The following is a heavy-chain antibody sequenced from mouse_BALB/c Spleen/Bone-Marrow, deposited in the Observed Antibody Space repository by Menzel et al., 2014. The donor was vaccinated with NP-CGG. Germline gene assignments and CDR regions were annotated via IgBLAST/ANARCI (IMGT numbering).Heavy chain of an antibody. CDR2: ISNLAYSI. CDR3: ATIYYGNSYAMDY. Sequence: EVKLQESGGGLVQPGGSRKLSCAASGFTFSDYGMAWVRQAPGKGPEWVALISNLAYSIYYADTVTGRFTISRENAKNTLYLEMSSLRSEDTAMYYCATIYYGNSYAMDYWGQGTSVTVSS. CDR1: GFTFSDYG. J-gene: IGHJ4*01. V-gene: IGHV5-15*02. D-gene: IGHD2-1*01.